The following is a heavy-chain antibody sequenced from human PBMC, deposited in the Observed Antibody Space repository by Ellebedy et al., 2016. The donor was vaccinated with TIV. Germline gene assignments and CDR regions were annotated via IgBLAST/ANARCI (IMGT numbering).Heavy chain of an antibody. V-gene: IGHV1-69*13. CDR3: ARARVYSHGGRYPIYFFDS. CDR2: IIPIFSTP. Sequence: SVKVSCKASGGTSNNYAINWVRQAPGKGLEWMGGIIPIFSTPNYAQKFQDRVTITADESTSTTYMALSSLTSEDTAVYYCARARVYSHGGRYPIYFFDSWGQGTLVTVSS. CDR1: GGTSNNYA. J-gene: IGHJ4*02. D-gene: IGHD2-15*01.